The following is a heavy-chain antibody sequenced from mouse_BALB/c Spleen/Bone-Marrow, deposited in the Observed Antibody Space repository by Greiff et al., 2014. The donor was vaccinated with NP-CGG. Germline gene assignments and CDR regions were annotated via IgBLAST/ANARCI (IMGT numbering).Heavy chain of an antibody. D-gene: IGHD1-1*02. CDR2: INPSSGYT. Sequence: VQLVESGAELARPGASVKMSCKASGYTFTSYTMHWVKQRPGQSLEWIGYINPSSGYTNYNQKFKDKATLTADKSSSTAYMQLSSLTSEDSAVYYCARDWTIPFAYWGQGTLVTVSA. J-gene: IGHJ3*01. CDR3: ARDWTIPFAY. CDR1: GYTFTSYT. V-gene: IGHV1-4*01.